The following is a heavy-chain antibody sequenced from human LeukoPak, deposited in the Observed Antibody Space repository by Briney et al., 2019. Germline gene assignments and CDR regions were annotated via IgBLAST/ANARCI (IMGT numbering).Heavy chain of an antibody. J-gene: IGHJ4*02. CDR1: GGSISSSSYY. Sequence: SETLSLTCTVSGGSISSSSYYWGWIRQPPGKGLEWIGSIYYSGSTYYNPSLKSRVTISVDTSKNQFSLKLSSVTAADTAVYYCARDPGVLWFGELVFDYWGQGTLVTVSS. D-gene: IGHD3-10*01. V-gene: IGHV4-39*07. CDR2: IYYSGST. CDR3: ARDPGVLWFGELVFDY.